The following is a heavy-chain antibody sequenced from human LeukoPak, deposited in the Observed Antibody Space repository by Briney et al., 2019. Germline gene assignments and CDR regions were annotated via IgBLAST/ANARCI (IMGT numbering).Heavy chain of an antibody. D-gene: IGHD1-26*01. CDR2: IYYSGST. V-gene: IGHV4-39*01. Sequence: SETLSLTCTVSGGSISSSSYYWGWIRQPPGKGLEWIGSIYYSGSTYYNPSLKSRVTISVDTSKNQFSLKLSSVTAADTAVYYCARQAGSGSYLSYYYYYYYMDVWGKGTTVTISS. J-gene: IGHJ6*03. CDR1: GGSISSSSYY. CDR3: ARQAGSGSYLSYYYYYYYMDV.